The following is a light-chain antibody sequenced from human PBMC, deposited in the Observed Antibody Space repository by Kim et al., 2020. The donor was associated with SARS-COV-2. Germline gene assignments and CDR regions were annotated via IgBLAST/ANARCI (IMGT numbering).Light chain of an antibody. J-gene: IGKJ5*01. Sequence: PGGGATLSCRASQSVSRSFLAWYQQKPGQAPRLLIYNVSNRATGVPDRFSGSGSGTDFTLTISRLEPEDFAVYFCHQYDGSPNTFGQGSRLEIK. CDR2: NVS. V-gene: IGKV3-20*01. CDR1: QSVSRSF. CDR3: HQYDGSPNT.